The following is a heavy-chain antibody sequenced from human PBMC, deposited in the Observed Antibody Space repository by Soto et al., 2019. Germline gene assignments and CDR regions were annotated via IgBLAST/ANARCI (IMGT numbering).Heavy chain of an antibody. V-gene: IGHV4-34*01. Sequence: QVQLQQWGAGLLKPSETLSLTCAVYGGSFSDYYWSWIRQPPGKGLEWIGEINSSGSTNYNPSLKSRVTISVETSKIQFSLKLSAVTAADTAVYYCARGLGEGSTENDRFDYWGQGTLVTVSS. J-gene: IGHJ4*02. D-gene: IGHD1-1*01. CDR3: ARGLGEGSTENDRFDY. CDR1: GGSFSDYY. CDR2: INSSGST.